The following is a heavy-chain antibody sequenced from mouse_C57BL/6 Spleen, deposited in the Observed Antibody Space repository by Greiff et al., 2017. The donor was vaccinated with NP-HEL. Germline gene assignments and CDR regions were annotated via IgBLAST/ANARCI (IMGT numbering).Heavy chain of an antibody. V-gene: IGHV1-66*01. CDR1: GYSFTSYY. D-gene: IGHD2-5*01. CDR3: ATGSNYVYYYAMDY. Sequence: QVQLQQSGPELVKPGASVKISCKASGYSFTSYYIHWVKQRPGQGLEWIGWNYPGSGNTKYNEKFKGKATLTADTSSSTAYMQLSSLTSEDSAVYYCATGSNYVYYYAMDYWGQGTSVTVSS. CDR2: NYPGSGNT. J-gene: IGHJ4*01.